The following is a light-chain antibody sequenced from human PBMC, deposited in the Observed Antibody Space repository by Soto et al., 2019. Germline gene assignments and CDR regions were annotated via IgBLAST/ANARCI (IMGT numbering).Light chain of an antibody. CDR1: QSVSNNY. J-gene: IGKJ1*01. CDR3: QQYGSSGT. Sequence: EILLTQSPGTLSLSAGERATLSCGASQSVSNNYLAWYQQKPGHAPSLLIYGASNRATGIPDRLSGSGSGTDFTLTISRLDPEDFAVYYCQQYGSSGTFGQGTKVDIK. V-gene: IGKV3-20*01. CDR2: GAS.